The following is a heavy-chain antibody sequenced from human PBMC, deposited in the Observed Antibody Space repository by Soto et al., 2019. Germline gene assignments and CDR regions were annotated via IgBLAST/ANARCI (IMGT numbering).Heavy chain of an antibody. J-gene: IGHJ4*02. CDR3: AKALGELSPESFDY. V-gene: IGHV3-30*18. D-gene: IGHD3-16*02. CDR1: GFTFSSYA. Sequence: QVQLVESGGGVVQPGRSLRLSCVASGFTFSSYAMHWVRQAPGKGLEWVAIMSYDGNNQYYADSVKGRFTISRDNFKHTLYLQMNSLRAEDTVVYYCAKALGELSPESFDYWGQGILVTVSS. CDR2: MSYDGNNQ.